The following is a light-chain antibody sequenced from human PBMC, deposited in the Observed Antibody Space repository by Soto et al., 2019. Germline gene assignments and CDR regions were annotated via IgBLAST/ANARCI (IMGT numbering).Light chain of an antibody. J-gene: IGKJ1*01. V-gene: IGKV3-20*01. CDR1: QSVTSSY. CDR2: GAS. CDR3: QQYGSSRT. Sequence: EIVLTQSPGTLSLSPGERATLSRRASQSVTSSYLAWYQQKPGQAPRLLIYGASSRATGIPDRFSGSGSGTDFTLIISGLEPEDFAVYYCQQYGSSRTFGQGTKVDIK.